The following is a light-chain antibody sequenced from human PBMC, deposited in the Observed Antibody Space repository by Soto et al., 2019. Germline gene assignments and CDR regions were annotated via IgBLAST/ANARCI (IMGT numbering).Light chain of an antibody. V-gene: IGLV1-40*01. CDR1: SSNIGGNFD. Sequence: QSVLTQPPSVSGAPGQRVTISCTGSSSNIGGNFDVHWYQQLPGTAPKLLIYANRNRPSGVPDRFSGSKSGTSASLAITGLQAEDEADYYCQSYDSSLSAWVFGGGTQLTVL. J-gene: IGLJ3*02. CDR2: ANR. CDR3: QSYDSSLSAWV.